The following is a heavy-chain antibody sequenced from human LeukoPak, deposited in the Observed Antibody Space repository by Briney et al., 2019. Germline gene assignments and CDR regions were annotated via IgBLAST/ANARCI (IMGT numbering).Heavy chain of an antibody. D-gene: IGHD4/OR15-4a*01. V-gene: IGHV3-23*01. CDR1: GFTFSSYA. CDR3: AKDNNDYGGSRGAFEI. Sequence: GGSLRLSCAASGFTFSSYAMSWVRQAPGKGLEWVSAISGSGGSTYYADSVKGRFTISRDNSKNTLYLQMNSLRAEDTAVYYCAKDNNDYGGSRGAFEIWGQGTMVTVSS. J-gene: IGHJ3*02. CDR2: ISGSGGST.